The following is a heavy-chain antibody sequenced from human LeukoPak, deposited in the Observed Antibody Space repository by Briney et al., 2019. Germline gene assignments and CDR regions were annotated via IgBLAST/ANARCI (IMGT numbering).Heavy chain of an antibody. CDR3: AREANYYGSGSYFEGTFDY. CDR2: IYSSGTT. V-gene: IGHV4-59*01. Sequence: PSETLSLTCTVSGVSISTYYWSWIRQPPGKGVEWIGYIYSSGTTNYNPSLKSRVTISIDTSKNEFSLRLTSVTAADTAVYYCAREANYYGSGSYFEGTFDYWGQGSLVTVSS. D-gene: IGHD3-10*01. CDR1: GVSISTYY. J-gene: IGHJ4*02.